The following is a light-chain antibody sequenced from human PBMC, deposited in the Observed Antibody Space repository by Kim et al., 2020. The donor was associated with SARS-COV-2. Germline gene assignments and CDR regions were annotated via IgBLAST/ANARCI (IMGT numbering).Light chain of an antibody. CDR3: VAWDDSLNGPV. Sequence: QSVLTQPPSASGTPGQRVTISCSGSSSNIGSNNVNWYQQLSGTAPKLLIYSVNQRPSGVPDRFSGSKSGTSASLAISGLQSEDEADYYCVAWDDSLNGPVFGGGTKVTVL. J-gene: IGLJ3*02. CDR2: SVN. V-gene: IGLV1-44*01. CDR1: SSNIGSNN.